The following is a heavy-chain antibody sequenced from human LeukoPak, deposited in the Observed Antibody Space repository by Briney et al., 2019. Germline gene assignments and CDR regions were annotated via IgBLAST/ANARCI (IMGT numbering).Heavy chain of an antibody. CDR1: GDSISSYY. V-gene: IGHV4-4*07. Sequence: SETLSLTCTVSGDSISSYYWSWIRQPAGKGLEWIGHIYTSGSTNYNPSLKSRVTMSVDTSKNQFSLKLSSVTAADTAVYYCARHGPDYDYVWGSYRPYYYYYYMDVWGKGTTVTISS. J-gene: IGHJ6*03. CDR3: ARHGPDYDYVWGSYRPYYYYYYMDV. D-gene: IGHD3-16*02. CDR2: IYTSGST.